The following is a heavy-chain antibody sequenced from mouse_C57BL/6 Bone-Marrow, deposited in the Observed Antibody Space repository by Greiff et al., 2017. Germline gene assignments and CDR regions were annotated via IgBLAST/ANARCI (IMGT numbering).Heavy chain of an antibody. CDR1: GFTFSDYY. V-gene: IGHV5-12*01. D-gene: IGHD2-12*01. Sequence: EVQLVESGGGLVQPGGSLKFSCAASGFTFSDYYMYWVRQTPEKRLEWVAYISNGGGSTYYPDTVKGRFTISRDTAKNTLYLQRRRLKSEDTAMYYGARHDAHDSGNAMDYWGQGTSVTVSS. CDR3: ARHDAHDSGNAMDY. CDR2: ISNGGGST. J-gene: IGHJ4*01.